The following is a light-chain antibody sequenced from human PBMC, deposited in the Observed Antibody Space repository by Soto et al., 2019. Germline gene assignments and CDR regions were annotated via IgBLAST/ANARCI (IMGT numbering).Light chain of an antibody. CDR3: SSYTSSSTPRI. CDR1: SSDVGGYNY. Sequence: QSALTQPASVSGSPGQSITISCTGTSSDVGGYNYVSWYQQHPGKAPKLMIYEVSNRPSGVSNRFSGSKSGNTASLTISGLQAEDEADYYCSSYTSSSTPRIFGTGTNVTVL. J-gene: IGLJ1*01. CDR2: EVS. V-gene: IGLV2-14*01.